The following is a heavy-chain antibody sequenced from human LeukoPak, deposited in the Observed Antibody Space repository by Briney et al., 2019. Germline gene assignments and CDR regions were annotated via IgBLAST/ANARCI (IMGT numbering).Heavy chain of an antibody. CDR3: ASGTLSY. V-gene: IGHV3-30*02. D-gene: IGHD1-1*01. CDR1: GFSFSSHG. Sequence: GGSLRLSCAASGFSFSSHGMHWVRQAPGKGLEWVAFIRYDGNNKYYADSVKGRFTISRDNSKNTLYLQMNSLRAEDTAVYYCASGTLSYWGQGTLVTVSS. J-gene: IGHJ4*02. CDR2: IRYDGNNK.